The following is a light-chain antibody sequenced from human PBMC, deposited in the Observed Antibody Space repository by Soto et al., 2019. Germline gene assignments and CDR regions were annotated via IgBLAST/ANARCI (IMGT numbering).Light chain of an antibody. CDR1: SSDVGGYNY. J-gene: IGLJ1*01. Sequence: QSVLTQPASVSGSPGQSITISCTGTSSDVGGYNYVSWYQQHPGKVPTLMIHDVTNRPSGVSNRFSGSKSGNTASLTISGLQAEDEADYYCSSYTNSRTYVSGTGTKVPVL. V-gene: IGLV2-14*03. CDR3: SSYTNSRTYV. CDR2: DVT.